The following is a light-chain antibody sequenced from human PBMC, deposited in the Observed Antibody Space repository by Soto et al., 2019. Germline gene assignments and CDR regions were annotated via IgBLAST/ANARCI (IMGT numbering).Light chain of an antibody. CDR2: DAS. J-gene: IGKJ1*01. Sequence: DIQMTQSPSTLSASVGDRVTITCRASQSISSWLAWYQQKPGKAPKLLIYDASSLESGVPSRFSGSGSGTEFTLTISSLQPDDFATYYCQQYNNYCTFGHGTKVDIK. V-gene: IGKV1-5*01. CDR3: QQYNNYCT. CDR1: QSISSW.